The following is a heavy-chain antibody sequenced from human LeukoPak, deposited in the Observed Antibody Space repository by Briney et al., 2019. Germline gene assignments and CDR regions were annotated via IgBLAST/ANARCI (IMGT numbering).Heavy chain of an antibody. Sequence: PGRSLRLSCAASGFTFSSYGMHWVRQAPGKGLEWVAVISYDGSNKYYADSVKGRFTISRDNSKNTLYLQMNSLRAEDTAVYCCAKAVKGYRYFNYWGQGTLVTVSS. J-gene: IGHJ4*02. CDR3: AKAVKGYRYFNY. CDR1: GFTFSSYG. D-gene: IGHD3-16*02. V-gene: IGHV3-30*18. CDR2: ISYDGSNK.